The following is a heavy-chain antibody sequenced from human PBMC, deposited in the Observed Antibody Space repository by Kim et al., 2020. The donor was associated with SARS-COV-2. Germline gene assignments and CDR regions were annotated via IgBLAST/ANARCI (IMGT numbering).Heavy chain of an antibody. CDR1: GLTFSNYA. CDR2: ISGNGGGT. CDR3: AKDRVGRWGFDC. V-gene: IGHV3-23*01. J-gene: IGHJ4*02. Sequence: GGSLRLSCAASGLTFSNYAMSWVRQAPGKGLEWVSGISGNGGGTYYADSVKGRFTISRDNSRNTLYLQMNSLRAEDTAVYYCAKDRVGRWGFDCWGQGTLVTVSS. D-gene: IGHD1-26*01.